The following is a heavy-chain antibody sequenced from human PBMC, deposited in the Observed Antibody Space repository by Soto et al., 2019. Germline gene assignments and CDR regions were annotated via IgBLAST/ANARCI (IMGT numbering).Heavy chain of an antibody. CDR2: IWYDGSNK. CDR1: GFTFSSYG. CDR3: ARDRHPAAPLFDY. J-gene: IGHJ4*02. V-gene: IGHV3-33*01. Sequence: GGSLRLSCAASGFTFSSYGMHWVRQAPGKGLEWVAVIWYDGSNKYYADSAKGRFTISRDNSKNTLYLQMNSLRAEDTAVYYCARDRHPAAPLFDYWGQGTLVTVSS. D-gene: IGHD2-2*01.